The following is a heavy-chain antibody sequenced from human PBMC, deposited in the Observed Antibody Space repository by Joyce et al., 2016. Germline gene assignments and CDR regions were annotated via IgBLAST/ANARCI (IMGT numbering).Heavy chain of an antibody. V-gene: IGHV3-23*01. J-gene: IGHJ6*03. CDR3: AKRGLCSADKCPEGYHYYHYMDV. CDR2: ISGRYRTT. CDR1: GFTFSTYA. Sequence: EVQLLESGGGLIQPGGYLRLSCVASGFTFSTYARNWVRQAPGSGLEWVSSISGRYRTTYYADSVQGRFTISRDNSKTTLYLQMSSLRADDTAVYFCAKRGLCSADKCPEGYHYYHYMDVWGKGTTVTVSS. D-gene: IGHD2-15*01.